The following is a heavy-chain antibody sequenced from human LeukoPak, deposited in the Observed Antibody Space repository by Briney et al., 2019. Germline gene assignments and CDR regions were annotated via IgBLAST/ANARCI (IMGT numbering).Heavy chain of an antibody. V-gene: IGHV3-30*18. D-gene: IGHD6-25*01. Sequence: PGGPLRLSCAASGFTFSSYGIHWVRQAPGKGLEWVAVISYVGDDQFYAESVKGRFTISRDNSKKTVFLQMNSLRGEDTAVYYCAKDRSSGPHYYYGMDVWGQGTTVTVSS. J-gene: IGHJ6*02. CDR1: GFTFSSYG. CDR3: AKDRSSGPHYYYGMDV. CDR2: ISYVGDDQ.